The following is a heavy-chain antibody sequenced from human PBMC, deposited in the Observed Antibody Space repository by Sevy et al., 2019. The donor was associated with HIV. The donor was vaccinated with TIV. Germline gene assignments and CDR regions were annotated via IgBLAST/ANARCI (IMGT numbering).Heavy chain of an antibody. Sequence: GESLKISCAASGFTFSSYGMHWVRQAPGKGLEWVAFIRYDGSNKYYADSVKGRFTISRDNSKNTLYLQMNSLRAEDTAVYYCAKDRWLDTAMETGFDYWGQGTLVTVSS. D-gene: IGHD5-18*01. CDR3: AKDRWLDTAMETGFDY. CDR1: GFTFSSYG. CDR2: IRYDGSNK. J-gene: IGHJ4*02. V-gene: IGHV3-30*02.